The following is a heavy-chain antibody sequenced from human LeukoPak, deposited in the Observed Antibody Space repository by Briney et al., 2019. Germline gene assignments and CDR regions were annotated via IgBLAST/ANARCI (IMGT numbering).Heavy chain of an antibody. D-gene: IGHD2-15*01. J-gene: IGHJ6*03. V-gene: IGHV4-39*01. CDR2: IYYSGST. CDR3: ASFYCSGGSCYQYFSYYYMDV. CDR1: GGSTNSGSYY. Sequence: SETLSLTCTVSGGSTNSGSYYWGWIRQPPGKGLEWIGSIYYSGSTYYNPSLQSRVTISVDTSKNQFSLKLNSVTAADTAVYYCASFYCSGGSCYQYFSYYYMDVWGKGTTVTISS.